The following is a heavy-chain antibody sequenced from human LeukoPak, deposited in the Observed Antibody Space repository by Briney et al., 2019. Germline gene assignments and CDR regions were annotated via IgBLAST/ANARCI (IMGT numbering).Heavy chain of an antibody. D-gene: IGHD3-3*01. CDR1: GGSISSYY. V-gene: IGHV4-59*01. CDR3: ASRSSIWSGYQDTLYYFDS. Sequence: SETLSLTCTVSGGSISSYYWSWIRQPPGKRLEWIGHISNSGSTNYNPSLQSRVTISVDTSKNQFSLKLSSVTAADTAVYYCASRSSIWSGYQDTLYYFDSWGQGTLVTVSS. J-gene: IGHJ4*02. CDR2: ISNSGST.